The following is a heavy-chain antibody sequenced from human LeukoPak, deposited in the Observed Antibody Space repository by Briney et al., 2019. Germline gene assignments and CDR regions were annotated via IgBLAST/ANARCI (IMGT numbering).Heavy chain of an antibody. J-gene: IGHJ4*02. CDR1: GYTFTTYY. V-gene: IGHV1-2*02. CDR2: INPNSGGT. CDR3: ARGWGPTGLDY. Sequence: VASVKVSCKASGYTFTTYYVHWVRQAPGQGLQWMGWINPNSGGTILAQKFQGRVTMTRDTSFKTAYMDLTSLKSDDTAVYYCARGWGPTGLDYWGQGTLVTVS. D-gene: IGHD3-9*01.